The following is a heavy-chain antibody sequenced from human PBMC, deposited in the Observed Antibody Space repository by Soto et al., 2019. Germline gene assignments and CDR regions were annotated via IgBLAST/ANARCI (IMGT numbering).Heavy chain of an antibody. Sequence: GGALRLSCAASGFTFSSYAMSWVRQAPGKGLEWVSAISGSGGSTYYADSVKGRFTISRDNSKNTLYLQMNSLRAEDTAVYYCAKEAYYDSSGYYYRIDYWGQGTLVTVSS. V-gene: IGHV3-23*01. J-gene: IGHJ4*02. CDR1: GFTFSSYA. D-gene: IGHD3-22*01. CDR3: AKEAYYDSSGYYYRIDY. CDR2: ISGSGGST.